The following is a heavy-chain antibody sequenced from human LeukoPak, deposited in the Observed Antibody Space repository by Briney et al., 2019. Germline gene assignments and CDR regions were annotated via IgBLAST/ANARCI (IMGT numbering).Heavy chain of an antibody. CDR2: IINDGSYT. CDR1: GFTFSPVW. V-gene: IGHV3-74*01. CDR3: ATDDNYAPSS. J-gene: IGHJ5*02. Sequence: GGSLRLSCAASGFTFSPVWMHWVRQAPGKGLMWVSHIINDGSYTTYADSVKGRFTISRDNAKNTVYLQMNSLRAEDTAVYYCATDDNYAPSSWGQGTLVTVSS. D-gene: IGHD5-24*01.